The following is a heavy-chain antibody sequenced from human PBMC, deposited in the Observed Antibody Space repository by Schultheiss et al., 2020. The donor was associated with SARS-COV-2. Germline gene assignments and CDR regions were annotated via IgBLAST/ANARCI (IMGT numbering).Heavy chain of an antibody. Sequence: GGSLRLSCAASGFTFSSYGMHWVRQAPGKGLEWVAVIWYDGSNKYYADSVRGRFTTSRDNSKNTLYLQMNSLRAEDTAVYYCARSVGPGENFDAFDFWGQGTMVTVSS. V-gene: IGHV3-33*01. D-gene: IGHD7-27*01. CDR2: IWYDGSNK. CDR1: GFTFSSYG. CDR3: ARSVGPGENFDAFDF. J-gene: IGHJ3*01.